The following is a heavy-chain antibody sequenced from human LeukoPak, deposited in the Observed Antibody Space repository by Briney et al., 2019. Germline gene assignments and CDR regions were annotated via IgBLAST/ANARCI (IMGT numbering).Heavy chain of an antibody. CDR2: TSAYNGNT. V-gene: IGHV1-18*01. CDR1: GYTFTSYG. CDR3: ARGGSRTYYDYIWGSSGAHDI. Sequence: ASVKVSCKASGYTFTSYGISWVRQAPGQGLEWMGWTSAYNGNTNYAQKLQGRVTMTTDTSTSTAYMGLRSLRSDDTAVYYCARGGSRTYYDYIWGSSGAHDIWGQGTMVTVSS. J-gene: IGHJ3*02. D-gene: IGHD3-16*01.